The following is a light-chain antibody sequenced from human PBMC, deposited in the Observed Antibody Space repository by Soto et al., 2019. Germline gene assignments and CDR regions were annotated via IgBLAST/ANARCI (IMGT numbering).Light chain of an antibody. V-gene: IGKV3-11*01. CDR1: QSVSSY. CDR2: DAS. Sequence: EIVLTQSPATLSLSPGERATLSCRASQSVSSYLAWYQQKPGQAPRLLIYDASNRATGIPARFSGSGSGTDFTLTISSLEPEDFAVYDCQQRSNWPPFTFGPGTKVHIK. J-gene: IGKJ3*01. CDR3: QQRSNWPPFT.